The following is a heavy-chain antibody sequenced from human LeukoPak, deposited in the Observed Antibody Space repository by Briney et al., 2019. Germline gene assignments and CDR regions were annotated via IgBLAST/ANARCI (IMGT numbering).Heavy chain of an antibody. Sequence: ASVKVSCKASGYTFTGYYMHWVRQAPGQGLEWMGWINPNSGGTNYAQKFQGRVTMTRDTSISTAYMELSRLRSDDTAVYYCARRGSYYPNWFDPWGQGTLVTVSS. CDR3: ARRGSYYPNWFDP. CDR2: INPNSGGT. J-gene: IGHJ5*02. D-gene: IGHD1-26*01. V-gene: IGHV1-2*02. CDR1: GYTFTGYY.